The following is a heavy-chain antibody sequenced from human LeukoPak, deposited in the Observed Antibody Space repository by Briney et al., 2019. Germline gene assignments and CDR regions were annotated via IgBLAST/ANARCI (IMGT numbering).Heavy chain of an antibody. CDR3: ARSEGATQFDY. CDR1: GFTFSSYN. CDR2: ISSSGSTI. J-gene: IGHJ4*02. V-gene: IGHV3-48*04. Sequence: PGGSLRLSCAASGFTFSSYNMNWVRQAPGKGLEWVSYISSSGSTIYYADSVKGRFTISRDNAKNSLYLQMNSLRSEDTAVYYCARSEGATQFDYWGQGTLVTVSS. D-gene: IGHD1-26*01.